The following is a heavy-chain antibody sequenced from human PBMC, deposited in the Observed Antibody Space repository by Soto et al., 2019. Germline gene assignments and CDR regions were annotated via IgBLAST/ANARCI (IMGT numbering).Heavy chain of an antibody. D-gene: IGHD6-19*01. CDR2: INAGNGNT. Sequence: QVQLVQSGAEEKKPGASVKVSCKASGYTFTGYAMHWVRQAPGQRLEWMGWINAGNGNTKYPQKFQGRVTITRDTSASAAYMELSSLSSEDTAVYYCARAVAVAADFDYWGQGTLVTVSS. J-gene: IGHJ4*02. CDR1: GYTFTGYA. CDR3: ARAVAVAADFDY. V-gene: IGHV1-3*05.